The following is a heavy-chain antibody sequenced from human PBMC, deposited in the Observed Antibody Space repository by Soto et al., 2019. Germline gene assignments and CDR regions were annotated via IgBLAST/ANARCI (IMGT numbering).Heavy chain of an antibody. CDR1: GSSVSSYY. D-gene: IGHD4-4*01. Sequence: PSETMSLTCTVSGSSVSSYYWSWLRQSPGKGLEWIGYIYYSGSTKYKPSLKSRVTISIDTSKNQFSLKVTSATAADTAVYYCARHSNRNYGLYYFDYWGLGALVTVSS. J-gene: IGHJ4*02. V-gene: IGHV4-59*08. CDR2: IYYSGST. CDR3: ARHSNRNYGLYYFDY.